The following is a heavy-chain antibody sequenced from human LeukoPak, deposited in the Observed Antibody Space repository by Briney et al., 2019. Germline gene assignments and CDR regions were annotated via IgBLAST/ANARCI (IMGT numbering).Heavy chain of an antibody. Sequence: ASVKVSCKASGYTFTGYYMHWVRQAPGQGLEWMGGIIPIFGTANYAQKFQGRVTMTRDTSISTAYMELSRLRSDDTAVYYCARDKHPQDIVATSYYYYYMDVWGKGTTVTISS. D-gene: IGHD5-12*01. CDR3: ARDKHPQDIVATSYYYYYMDV. J-gene: IGHJ6*03. CDR1: GYTFTGYY. CDR2: IIPIFGTA. V-gene: IGHV1-2*02.